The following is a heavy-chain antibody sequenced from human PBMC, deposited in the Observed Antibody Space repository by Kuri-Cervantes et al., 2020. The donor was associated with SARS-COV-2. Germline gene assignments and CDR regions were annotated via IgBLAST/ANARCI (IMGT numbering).Heavy chain of an antibody. CDR2: INPNSGGT. D-gene: IGHD6-13*01. J-gene: IGHJ4*02. CDR1: GFTFSSYA. Sequence: GGSLRLSCAASGFTFSSYAMHWVRQAPGQGLEWMGWINPNSGGTNYAQKFQGRVTMTRDTSISTAYMELSRLRSDDTAVYYCARVGPLRYSSSWEHGYWGQGTLVTVSS. V-gene: IGHV1-2*02. CDR3: ARVGPLRYSSSWEHGY.